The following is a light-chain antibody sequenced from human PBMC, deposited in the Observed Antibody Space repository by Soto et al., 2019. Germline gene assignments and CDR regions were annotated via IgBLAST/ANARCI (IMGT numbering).Light chain of an antibody. CDR3: QQYNRWPLT. V-gene: IGKV3-15*01. CDR2: DIF. CDR1: QSVGSD. Sequence: EIVMPQSPATLSVSPGERATLSCRASQSVGSDLAWYQQKPGQAPRLVIYDIFTRATGISGSFSGSGSGTEFTLTISSLQSEDFAVYYCQQYNRWPLTFGGGTKVDIK. J-gene: IGKJ4*01.